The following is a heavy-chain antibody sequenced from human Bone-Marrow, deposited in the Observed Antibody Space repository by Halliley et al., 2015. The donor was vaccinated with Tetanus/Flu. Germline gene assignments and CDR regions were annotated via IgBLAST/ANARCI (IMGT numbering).Heavy chain of an antibody. V-gene: IGHV4-59*09. D-gene: IGHD3-22*01. CDR2: NP. CDR3: ARGSDYYDSSGYYTPTHYYFDY. Sequence: NPKYTPSLKSRVTISLNTSKNQFSLKMSSVTAADTAVYYCARGSDYYDSSGYYTPTHYYFDYWGQGTLVTVSS. J-gene: IGHJ4*02.